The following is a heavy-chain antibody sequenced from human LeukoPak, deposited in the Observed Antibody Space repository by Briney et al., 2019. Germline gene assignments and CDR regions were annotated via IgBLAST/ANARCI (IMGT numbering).Heavy chain of an antibody. CDR2: ISGSGGST. V-gene: IGHV3-23*01. D-gene: IGHD3-22*01. J-gene: IGHJ4*02. Sequence: PGGSLRLSCAASGFTFSSYAMSWVRQAPGKGLEWVSAISGSGGSTYYADSVKGRFTISGDNSKNTLYLQMNSLRAEDTAVYYCAKDRNYYDSSGYPDYWGQGTLVTVSS. CDR3: AKDRNYYDSSGYPDY. CDR1: GFTFSSYA.